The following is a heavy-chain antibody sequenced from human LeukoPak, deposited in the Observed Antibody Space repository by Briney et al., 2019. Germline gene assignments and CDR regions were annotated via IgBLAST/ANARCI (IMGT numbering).Heavy chain of an antibody. Sequence: PSETLSLTCTVSGGSISSSSYYWGWTRQPPGKGLEWIGSIYYSGSTYYNPSLKSRVTISVDTSKNQFSLKLSSVTAADTAVYYCARTNPRYYYDSSGPFDYWGQGTLVTVSS. V-gene: IGHV4-39*07. CDR3: ARTNPRYYYDSSGPFDY. D-gene: IGHD3-22*01. J-gene: IGHJ4*02. CDR2: IYYSGST. CDR1: GGSISSSSYY.